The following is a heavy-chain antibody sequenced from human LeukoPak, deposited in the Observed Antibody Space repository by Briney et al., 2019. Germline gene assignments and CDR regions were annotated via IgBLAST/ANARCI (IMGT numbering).Heavy chain of an antibody. CDR1: GFSFTSYW. CDR3: VVPGSPFDY. Sequence: GGSLRLSCAASGFSFTSYWMHWVRHVPGKGLMWVARINSAGSSASYADSVKGRFTTSRDNAKNTVYLQMNSLRVEDTAVYYCVVPGSPFDYGGQGTLVTVSS. V-gene: IGHV3-74*01. CDR2: INSAGSSA. D-gene: IGHD1-26*01. J-gene: IGHJ4*02.